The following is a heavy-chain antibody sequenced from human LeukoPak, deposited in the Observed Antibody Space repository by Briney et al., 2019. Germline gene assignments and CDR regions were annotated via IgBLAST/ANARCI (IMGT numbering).Heavy chain of an antibody. J-gene: IGHJ5*02. CDR3: ARDRTISNWFDP. Sequence: SVKVSCKASGGTFSSYTISWVRQAPGQGLEWMGRIIPILGIANYAQKFQGSVTITADKSTSTAYMELSSLRSEDTAVYYCARDRTISNWFDPWGQGTLVTVSS. CDR1: GGTFSSYT. V-gene: IGHV1-69*04. D-gene: IGHD2/OR15-2a*01. CDR2: IIPILGIA.